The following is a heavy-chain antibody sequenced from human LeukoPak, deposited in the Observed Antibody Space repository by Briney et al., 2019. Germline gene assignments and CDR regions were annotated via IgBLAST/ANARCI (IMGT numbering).Heavy chain of an antibody. D-gene: IGHD1-14*01. J-gene: IGHJ5*02. CDR1: GFTLNNYA. CDR3: ARDKGNHPYNWFDP. Sequence: PGGSLRLSCAASGFTLNNYAMHWVRQAPGKGLEWVTTIWYDGSNKYYGDSVKGRFTISRDNSKSTLYLQMNSLRAEDTAAYYCARDKGNHPYNWFDPWGQGTLVTVSS. CDR2: IWYDGSNK. V-gene: IGHV3-33*01.